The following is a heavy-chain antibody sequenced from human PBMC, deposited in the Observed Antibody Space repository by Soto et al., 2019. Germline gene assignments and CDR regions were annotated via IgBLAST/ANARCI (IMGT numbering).Heavy chain of an antibody. Sequence: EVQLLDSGGGLVQPGGALRLSCSASGFIFSSSAMNWVRQAPGKGLEWVSATSGSGGSIYYADSVKGRFTISRDNSKTTLYLQMDSLRAEDTAVYYCAKGGGDSLRYGMDVWGQGTTVTVSS. J-gene: IGHJ6*02. CDR2: TSGSGGSI. V-gene: IGHV3-23*01. D-gene: IGHD2-21*02. CDR1: GFIFSSSA. CDR3: AKGGGDSLRYGMDV.